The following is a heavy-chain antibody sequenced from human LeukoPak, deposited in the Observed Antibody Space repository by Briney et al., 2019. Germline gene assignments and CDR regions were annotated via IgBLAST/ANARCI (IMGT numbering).Heavy chain of an antibody. Sequence: GGSLRLSCAASGFTFSSYAMSWVRQAPGKGLEWVSAISGSGGSTYYADSVKGRFTISGDNSKNTLYLQMNSLRAEDTAVYYCAKVVVPAAIYYYYGMDVWGQGTTVTVSS. CDR2: ISGSGGST. CDR1: GFTFSSYA. CDR3: AKVVVPAAIYYYYGMDV. V-gene: IGHV3-23*01. D-gene: IGHD2-2*01. J-gene: IGHJ6*02.